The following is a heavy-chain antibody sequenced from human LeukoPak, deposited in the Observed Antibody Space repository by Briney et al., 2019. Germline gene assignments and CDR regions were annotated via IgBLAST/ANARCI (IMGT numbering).Heavy chain of an antibody. CDR1: GYTFTSYG. V-gene: IGHV1-18*01. J-gene: IGHJ4*02. CDR3: ARDSGLSGGSWPLDY. CDR2: IRAYNGNT. Sequence: ASVKVSCKASGYTFTSYGISWVRQAPGQGLEWMGWIRAYNGNTNYAQKLQGRVTMTTDTSTSTAYMELRSLRSDDTAVYYCARDSGLSGGSWPLDYWGQGTLVTVSS. D-gene: IGHD2-15*01.